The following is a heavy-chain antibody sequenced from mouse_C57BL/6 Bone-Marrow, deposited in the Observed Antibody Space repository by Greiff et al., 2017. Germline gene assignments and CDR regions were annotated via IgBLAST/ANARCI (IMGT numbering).Heavy chain of an antibody. CDR1: GFNIKDDY. Sequence: EVKLMESGAELVRPGASVKLSCTASGFNIKDDYMHWVKQRPEQGLEWIGWIDPENGDTEYASKFKGKATITADTSSNTAYLQLSSLTSEDTAVYYCTTCAYYYGSSYVYFDYWGQGTTLTVSS. CDR3: TTCAYYYGSSYVYFDY. CDR2: IDPENGDT. J-gene: IGHJ2*01. D-gene: IGHD1-1*01. V-gene: IGHV14-4*01.